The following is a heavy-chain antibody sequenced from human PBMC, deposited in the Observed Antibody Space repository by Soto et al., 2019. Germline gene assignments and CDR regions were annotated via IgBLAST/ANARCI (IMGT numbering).Heavy chain of an antibody. D-gene: IGHD3-22*01. J-gene: IGHJ4*02. Sequence: GESLKISCKGSGYSFTSYWIGWVRQMPGKGLEWMGIIYPGDSDTRYSPSFQGQVTISADKSISTAYLQWSSLKASDTAMYYCARYNGEDYYDSSGHFDYWGQGTLVTVSS. V-gene: IGHV5-51*01. CDR1: GYSFTSYW. CDR2: IYPGDSDT. CDR3: ARYNGEDYYDSSGHFDY.